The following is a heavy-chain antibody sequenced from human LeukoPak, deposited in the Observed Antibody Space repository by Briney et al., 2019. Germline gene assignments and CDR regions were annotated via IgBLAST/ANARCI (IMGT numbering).Heavy chain of an antibody. V-gene: IGHV1-18*01. Sequence: RASVKVSCKASGYTFTSYGISWVRQAPGQGLEWMGWISAYNGNTNYAQKLQGRVTMTTDTSTSTAYMELRSLRSDDTAVYYCARGRAYGSGSRWFDPWGQGTLVTVSS. CDR1: GYTFTSYG. CDR3: ARGRAYGSGSRWFDP. J-gene: IGHJ5*02. D-gene: IGHD3-10*01. CDR2: ISAYNGNT.